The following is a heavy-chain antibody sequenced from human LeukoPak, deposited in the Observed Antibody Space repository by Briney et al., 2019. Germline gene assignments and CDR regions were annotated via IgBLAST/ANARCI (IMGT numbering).Heavy chain of an antibody. CDR1: GFSFGSYW. D-gene: IGHD2-15*01. V-gene: IGHV3-74*01. J-gene: IGHJ4*02. Sequence: WGSLRLSCAASGFSFGSYWMHWVRQAPGKGLVWVSRVNTDGSSTSDADSVRGRVTISRDNAKNTLYLQMNSLSAEDTAVYYCARAGYCSGGRRYFGYWGQGTQVIASS. CDR3: ARAGYCSGGRRYFGY. CDR2: VNTDGSST.